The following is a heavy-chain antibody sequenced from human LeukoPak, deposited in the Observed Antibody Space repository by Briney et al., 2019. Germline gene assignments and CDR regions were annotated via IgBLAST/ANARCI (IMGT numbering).Heavy chain of an antibody. J-gene: IGHJ6*02. D-gene: IGHD3-10*01. V-gene: IGHV3-30*18. Sequence: QPGMSLRLSCAASGFTFSSYGMHWVRQAPGKGLEWVAVITYDGYYKYYADSVKGRFTISSDNSKNTLFLQMNSLRAEDTAVYYCAKDLKSMVRGACMDAWGQGTTVTVSS. CDR3: AKDLKSMVRGACMDA. CDR2: ITYDGYYK. CDR1: GFTFSSYG.